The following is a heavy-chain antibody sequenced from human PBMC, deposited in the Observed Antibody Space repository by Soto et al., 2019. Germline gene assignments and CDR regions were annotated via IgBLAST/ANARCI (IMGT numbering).Heavy chain of an antibody. CDR2: LYDVDGS. CDR1: GLTISGKKY. D-gene: IGHD1-1*01. Sequence: DVQLVESGGGLIQPGESLRLSCAAFGLTISGKKYVAWVRQAPGKGLEWVSGLYDVDGSFYADSVRVRFTTSSDSSKTPVYLKMNDLRPDDTAVYYCATWHEREHAYDVWGQGTTVTVSS. V-gene: IGHV3-53*01. J-gene: IGHJ3*01. CDR3: ATWHEREHAYDV.